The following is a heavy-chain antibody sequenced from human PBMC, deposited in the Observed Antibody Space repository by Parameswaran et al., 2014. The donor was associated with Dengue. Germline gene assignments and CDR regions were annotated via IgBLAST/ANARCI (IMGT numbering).Heavy chain of an antibody. CDR3: ARGWEGGGTSWIIDS. CDR1: GGSFSGYY. CDR2: INHSGST. J-gene: IGHJ4*02. D-gene: IGHD6-13*01. V-gene: IGHV4-34*01. Sequence: AGGSLRLSCAVYGGSFSGYYWSWIRQPPGKGLEWIGEINHSGSTNYNPSLKSRVTISVDTSKNQFSLNLNSVTAADTAAYYCARGWEGGGTSWIIDSWGQGTLVTVSS.